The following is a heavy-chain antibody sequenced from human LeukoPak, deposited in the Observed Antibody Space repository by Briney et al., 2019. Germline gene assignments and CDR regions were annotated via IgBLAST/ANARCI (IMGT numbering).Heavy chain of an antibody. CDR3: AKTQGYYDA. Sequence: PGGSLRLSCVASGFTFSNYAMSWVRQAPGKGLELVSGIYGSDDKTVYGDAVKGRFTISGDNSKNTLYLQMNSLRADDTAVYYCAKTQGYYDAWGQGAPVTVSS. CDR2: IYGSDDKT. V-gene: IGHV3-23*01. D-gene: IGHD2-15*01. CDR1: GFTFSNYA. J-gene: IGHJ5*02.